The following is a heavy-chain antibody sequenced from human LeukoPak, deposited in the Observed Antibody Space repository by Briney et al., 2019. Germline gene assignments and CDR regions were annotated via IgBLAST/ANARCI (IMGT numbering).Heavy chain of an antibody. CDR2: IYYSGST. V-gene: IGHV4-59*01. Sequence: SETLSLTCNVSGGTISSYYWSWIRQPPGKGLEWIGYIYYSGSTNYNPSLKSRVTISVDTSKNQFSLKLSSVTAADTAVYYCARDLVGATLFDYWGQGTLVTVSS. CDR1: GGTISSYY. CDR3: ARDLVGATLFDY. J-gene: IGHJ4*02. D-gene: IGHD1-26*01.